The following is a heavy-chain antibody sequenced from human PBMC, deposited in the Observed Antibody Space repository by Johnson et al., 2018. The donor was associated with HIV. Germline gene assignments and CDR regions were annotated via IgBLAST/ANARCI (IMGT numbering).Heavy chain of an antibody. CDR1: GFTFSSYA. D-gene: IGHD5-24*01. CDR3: AKDGDDGDGPDGTKGAFDI. Sequence: VQLVESGGGLVQPGGSLRLSCAASGFTFSSYAMSWIRQAPGKGLEWVSYISSSGSTMYYADSVKGRFTISRDDARNTLYLQMNSLRIEDTGLYYCAKDGDDGDGPDGTKGAFDIWGQGTMVTVSS. J-gene: IGHJ3*02. CDR2: ISSSGSTM. V-gene: IGHV3-48*01.